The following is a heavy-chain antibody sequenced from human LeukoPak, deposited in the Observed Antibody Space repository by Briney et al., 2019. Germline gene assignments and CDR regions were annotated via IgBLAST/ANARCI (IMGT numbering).Heavy chain of an antibody. Sequence: SETLSLACAVSGGSFSGYYWTWIRQPPGKGLEWIGEISYGGTTNYNPSLKSRVTISVDTSKNRFSLKLTSLTAADTAVYYCSRKGGILDAFDIWGQGTMVTVSS. V-gene: IGHV4-34*03. D-gene: IGHD2-15*01. CDR3: SRKGGILDAFDI. CDR2: ISYGGTT. J-gene: IGHJ3*02. CDR1: GGSFSGYY.